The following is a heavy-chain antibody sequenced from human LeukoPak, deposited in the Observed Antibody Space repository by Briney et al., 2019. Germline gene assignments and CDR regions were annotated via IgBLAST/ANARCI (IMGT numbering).Heavy chain of an antibody. CDR2: VYRGGGT. CDR3: RICGGDCSLIDY. D-gene: IGHD2-21*02. Sequence: GGSLRLSCAGAGFTFSNYAMSWVRQAPGRGLEWVSVVYRGGGTNYADSVRGRFTISRDNSKNTMYLQMNSLRDEDTAVYYCRICGGDCSLIDYWGQGALVTVSS. J-gene: IGHJ4*02. CDR1: GFTFSNYA. V-gene: IGHV3-23*03.